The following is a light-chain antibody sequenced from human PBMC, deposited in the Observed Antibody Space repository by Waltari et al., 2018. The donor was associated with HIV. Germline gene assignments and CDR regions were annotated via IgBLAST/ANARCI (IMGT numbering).Light chain of an antibody. J-gene: IGLJ3*02. CDR3: AAWDGSLSGRV. V-gene: IGLV1-47*01. Sequence: QSVLTQPPSASGTPGQRVTISCSGSSSNIGSNYVYWYQQLPGPAPKLLIYRNNQRPSGVPDRFSGSKSGTSASLAISGLRSEDEAAYYCAAWDGSLSGRVFGGGTKLTVL. CDR1: SSNIGSNY. CDR2: RNN.